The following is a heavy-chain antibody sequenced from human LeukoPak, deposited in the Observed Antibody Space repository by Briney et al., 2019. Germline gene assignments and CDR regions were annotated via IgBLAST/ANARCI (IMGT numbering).Heavy chain of an antibody. CDR1: GGSINTYY. CDR3: ARSPLSSSGWYRADY. CDR2: IYTSGTT. V-gene: IGHV4-4*07. J-gene: IGHJ4*02. Sequence: SETLSLTCTVSGGSINTYYWNWIRQHAGKGLEWIGRIYTSGTTTYNPSLESRVTMSMDPSKNQVFLTLNSVTATDTATYYCARSPLSSSGWYRADYWGQGTLVTVSS. D-gene: IGHD6-19*01.